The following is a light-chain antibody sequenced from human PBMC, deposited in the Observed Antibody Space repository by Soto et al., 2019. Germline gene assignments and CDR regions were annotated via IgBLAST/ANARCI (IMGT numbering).Light chain of an antibody. CDR3: QQSYTTPLT. CDR1: QNINRY. J-gene: IGKJ4*01. Sequence: DIQMTQSPSTLSEFVGDTVTITCRASQNINRYLAWYQQKPGKAPKLLIYDSSTLERGVPSRFNGSGSGTDFTLTISSPQPEDFAIYYCQQSYTTPLTFGGGTKVDIK. V-gene: IGKV1-5*01. CDR2: DSS.